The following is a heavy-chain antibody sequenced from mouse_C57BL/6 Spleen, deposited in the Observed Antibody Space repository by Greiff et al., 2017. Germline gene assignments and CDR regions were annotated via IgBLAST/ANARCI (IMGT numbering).Heavy chain of an antibody. CDR1: GYTFTSYW. V-gene: IGHV1-53*01. CDR3: ARSGGCDAEACCAMDY. D-gene: IGHD3-2*02. CDR2: INPSNGGT. Sequence: QVQLQQPGTELVKPGASVKLSCKASGYTFTSYWMHWLKQRPGQGLEWVGNINPSNGGTNYNEKFKSKATLTVDESSSTAYMQLSSLTSEDSAVYDCARSGGCDAEACCAMDYWSRGTTVSVSS. J-gene: IGHJ4*01.